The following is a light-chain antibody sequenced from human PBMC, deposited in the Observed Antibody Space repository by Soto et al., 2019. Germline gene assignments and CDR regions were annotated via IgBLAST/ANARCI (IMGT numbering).Light chain of an antibody. Sequence: EIVLTQSPATLSLYPGERAALSCRASQSVSSHLAWYQQKPGQAPRLLIYDASNRATGIPARFSGSGSGTDFTLIISSLEPEDLAVYYCQQRSNWPLTFGGGTKVEIK. J-gene: IGKJ4*01. CDR3: QQRSNWPLT. CDR1: QSVSSH. V-gene: IGKV3-11*01. CDR2: DAS.